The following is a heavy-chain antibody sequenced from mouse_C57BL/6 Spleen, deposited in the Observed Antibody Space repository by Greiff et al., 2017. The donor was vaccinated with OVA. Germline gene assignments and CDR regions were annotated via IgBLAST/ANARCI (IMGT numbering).Heavy chain of an antibody. J-gene: IGHJ4*01. CDR2: IRNKANGYTT. CDR1: GFTFTDYY. Sequence: EVQGVESGGGLVQPGGSLSLSCAASGFTFTDYYMSWVRQPPGKALEWLGFIRNKANGYTTEYSASVKGRFTISRDNSHSILYLKMKALRAEDSATYYCARYNYDGSSDSYYAMDYGGQGTSVTVSS. D-gene: IGHD1-1*01. CDR3: ARYNYDGSSDSYYAMDY. V-gene: IGHV7-3*01.